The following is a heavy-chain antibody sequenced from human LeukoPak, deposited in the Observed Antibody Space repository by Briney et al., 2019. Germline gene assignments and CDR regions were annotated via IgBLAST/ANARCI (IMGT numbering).Heavy chain of an antibody. J-gene: IGHJ5*02. CDR1: GYSFASYW. V-gene: IGHV5-51*01. Sequence: GESLKISCKGSGYSFASYWIGWVRQMPGKGLEWMGIIYPGDSDTRYSPSFQGQVTISADKSISTAYLQWSSLKVSDTAMYYCARHPPYDSSGYPNWFDPWGQGTLVTVSS. CDR2: IYPGDSDT. CDR3: ARHPPYDSSGYPNWFDP. D-gene: IGHD3-22*01.